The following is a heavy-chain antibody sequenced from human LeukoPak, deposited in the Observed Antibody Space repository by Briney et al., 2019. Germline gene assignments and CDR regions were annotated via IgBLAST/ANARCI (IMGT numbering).Heavy chain of an antibody. CDR1: GFTFNYYA. CDR3: AKGRYYDSSGSNWFDP. J-gene: IGHJ5*02. V-gene: IGHV3-23*01. Sequence: GGSLRLSCAVSGFTFNYYAMSWVRQAPGEGLEGLEWVSTISGSGVSTYYADSVKGRFTISRDNSKSTLYLQMNSLRAEDTAIYYCAKGRYYDSSGSNWFDPWGQGTLVTVSS. D-gene: IGHD3-22*01. CDR2: ISGSGVST.